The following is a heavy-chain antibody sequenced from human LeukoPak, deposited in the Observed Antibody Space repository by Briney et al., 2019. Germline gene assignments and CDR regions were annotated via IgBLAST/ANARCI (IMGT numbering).Heavy chain of an antibody. CDR2: IHYSGSA. V-gene: IGHV4-30-4*01. Sequence: PSETLSLTCTVAGVSISSGDNFWSWIRQPPGKGLEGIGYIHYSGSAYYNPSLKSRVSFSVDTSKNHFSLKLSTLTAADTAVYFCARDTGTYPYYFDYWGLEPLVTVSS. J-gene: IGHJ4*02. CDR3: ARDTGTYPYYFDY. D-gene: IGHD1-26*01. CDR1: GVSISSGDNF.